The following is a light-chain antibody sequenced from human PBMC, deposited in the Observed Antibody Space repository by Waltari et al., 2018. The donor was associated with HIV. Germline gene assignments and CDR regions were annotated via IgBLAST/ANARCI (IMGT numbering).Light chain of an antibody. CDR3: QQYYSSPFT. J-gene: IGKJ3*01. V-gene: IGKV4-1*01. CDR1: PSVLYSSNKYNY. CDR2: CAS. Sequence: DLVMTQSPDSLPVSLGEMASITCKSSPSVLYSSNKYNYLAWYQQKPGQPPKLLIYCASTREFGVPDRFSGSGSGTDFTLTISSLQAEDEAIYYCQQYYSSPFTFGPGTKVNI.